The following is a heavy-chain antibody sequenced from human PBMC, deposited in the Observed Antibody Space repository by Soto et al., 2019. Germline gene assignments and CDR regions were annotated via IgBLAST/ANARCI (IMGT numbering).Heavy chain of an antibody. V-gene: IGHV4-39*01. CDR2: IYYIGST. CDR3: ARNDESIAVAGLDY. D-gene: IGHD6-19*01. CDR1: GGSISSSSYY. Sequence: QLQLQESGPGLVKPSETLSLTCTVSGGSISSSSYYWGWIRQPPGKGLEWIGSIYYIGSTYNNPSLKSRVTISVDTSKNQFSLKLSSVTAADTAVYYCARNDESIAVAGLDYWGQGTLVTVSS. J-gene: IGHJ4*02.